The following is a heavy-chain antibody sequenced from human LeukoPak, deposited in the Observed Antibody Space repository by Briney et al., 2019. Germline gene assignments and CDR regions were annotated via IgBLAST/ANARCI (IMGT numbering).Heavy chain of an antibody. CDR3: ASGYSDYGGSGDY. D-gene: IGHD4-11*01. CDR2: ISYDGSNK. V-gene: IGHV3-30-3*01. CDR1: GFTFTSTV. Sequence: GRSLRLSCAAPGFTFTSTVMHWVRQAPGKGLEWVAVISYDGSNKYYADSVKGRFSISRDNSKNTLYLQMNSLRAEDAAVYYCASGYSDYGGSGDYWGQGTLVTISS. J-gene: IGHJ4*02.